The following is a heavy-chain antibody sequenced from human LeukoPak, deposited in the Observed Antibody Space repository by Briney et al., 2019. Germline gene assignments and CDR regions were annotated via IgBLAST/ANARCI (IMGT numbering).Heavy chain of an antibody. V-gene: IGHV1-46*01. D-gene: IGHD2-21*01. CDR1: GYTFTSYY. CDR2: INPSGGST. CDR3: ARDTGLGVAVYYFDY. J-gene: IGHJ4*02. Sequence: ASVKVSCKASGYTFTSYYMHWVRQAPGQGLEWMGIINPSGGSTSYAQKFQGRVTMTRDTSTSTVYMELSSLRSEDTAVYYCARDTGLGVAVYYFDYWGQGTLVTVSS.